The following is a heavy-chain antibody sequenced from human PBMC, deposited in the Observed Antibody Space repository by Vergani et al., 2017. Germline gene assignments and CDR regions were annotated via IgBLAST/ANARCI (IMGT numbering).Heavy chain of an antibody. CDR2: IDDKGKS. Sequence: QVQLQQWGAGLLKTSETLSLTCAVSGAAFNSYYWTWILQSPGRGLEWIGEIDDKGKSICNPTLKSRVTMSVDNSKRQFSLNVTSVTAADSAMYYCVRRDFWVGPRTFDFWGAGTPVTVSS. J-gene: IGHJ3*01. D-gene: IGHD3-3*01. CDR3: VRRDFWVGPRTFDF. V-gene: IGHV4-34*01. CDR1: GAAFNSYY.